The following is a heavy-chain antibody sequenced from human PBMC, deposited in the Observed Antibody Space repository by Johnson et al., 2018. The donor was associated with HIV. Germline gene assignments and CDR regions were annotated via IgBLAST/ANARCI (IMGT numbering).Heavy chain of an antibody. CDR1: GFTFSSYA. CDR3: ARAMYYFDTSGYLIRPRACDI. V-gene: IGHV3-20*04. Sequence: VQLVESGGGVVQPGRSLRLSCAASGFTFSSYAMSWVRQAPGKGLEWVSGINWNGGRTGYADSVKGRFTISSDNAKNSLYLQMNSLRAEDTALYYCARAMYYFDTSGYLIRPRACDIWGQGTVVTVSS. D-gene: IGHD3-22*01. J-gene: IGHJ3*02. CDR2: INWNGGRT.